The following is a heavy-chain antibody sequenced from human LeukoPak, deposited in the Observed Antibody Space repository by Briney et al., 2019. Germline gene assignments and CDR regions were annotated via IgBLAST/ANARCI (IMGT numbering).Heavy chain of an antibody. CDR3: ARDNSGYGAFDY. CDR2: IYYSGST. D-gene: IGHD5-12*01. J-gene: IGHJ4*02. Sequence: SQTLSLTCTVSGGSISSGDYYWSWIRQPPGKGLEWIGYIYYSGSTYYNLSLESRVTLSVDTSKSQFSLKLSSVTAADTAVYYCARDNSGYGAFDYWGQGTLVTVSS. V-gene: IGHV4-30-4*01. CDR1: GGSISSGDYY.